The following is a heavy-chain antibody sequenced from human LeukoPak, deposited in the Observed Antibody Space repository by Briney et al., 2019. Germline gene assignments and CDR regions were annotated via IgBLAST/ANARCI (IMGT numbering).Heavy chain of an antibody. CDR2: IRYDGSNK. V-gene: IGHV3-30*02. D-gene: IGHD2-2*01. J-gene: IGHJ3*02. CDR1: GFTFSSYG. Sequence: GGSLRLSCAASGFTFSSYGMHWVRQAPGKGLEWVAFIRYDGSNKYYADSVKGRFTIPRGSAKNSVYLQMNSLRAEDTAVYYCARDIKGQYQDAFDIWGQGTMVTVSS. CDR3: ARDIKGQYQDAFDI.